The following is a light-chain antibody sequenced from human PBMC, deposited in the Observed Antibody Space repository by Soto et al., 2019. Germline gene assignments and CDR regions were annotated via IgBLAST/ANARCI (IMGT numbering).Light chain of an antibody. CDR2: DDS. CDR1: TVGSKS. J-gene: IGLJ2*01. V-gene: IGLV3-21*02. Sequence: SYELTQPPSVSVAPGQTARLTCGGDTVGSKSIHWYQQKAGQAPVLVVYDDSDRPSGIPERFSGSNSENVATLTIGRVEAGDEADYYCQVWNSVGDHVVFGGGTKLTVL. CDR3: QVWNSVGDHVV.